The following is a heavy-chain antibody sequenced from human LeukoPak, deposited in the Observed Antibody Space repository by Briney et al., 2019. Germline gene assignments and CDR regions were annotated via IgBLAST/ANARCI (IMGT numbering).Heavy chain of an antibody. V-gene: IGHV4-59*12. D-gene: IGHD5-12*01. J-gene: IGHJ4*02. CDR1: GGSISSYY. CDR2: IYYSGST. Sequence: PSETLSLTCTVSGGSISSYYWSWIRQPPGKGLEWIGYIYYSGSTNYNPSLKSRVTISVDTSKNQFSLKLSSVTAADTAVYYCARVGGLYSGYDNFDYWGQGTLVTVSS. CDR3: ARVGGLYSGYDNFDY.